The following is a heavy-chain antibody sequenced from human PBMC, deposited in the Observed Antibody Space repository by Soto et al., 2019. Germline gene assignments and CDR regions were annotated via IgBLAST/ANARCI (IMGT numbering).Heavy chain of an antibody. CDR2: INIGDGNR. CDR3: AREPYGGNEFDF. CDR1: GYIFTNYA. Sequence: ASVKVSCKTSGYIFTNYAIHWVRQAPGQRLEWMAWINIGDGNRKYSQKFEGRVTITRDTSASTAYMELSSLRSDDTAVYYCAREPYGGNEFDFWGQGTLVTVSS. J-gene: IGHJ4*02. D-gene: IGHD4-17*01. V-gene: IGHV1-3*04.